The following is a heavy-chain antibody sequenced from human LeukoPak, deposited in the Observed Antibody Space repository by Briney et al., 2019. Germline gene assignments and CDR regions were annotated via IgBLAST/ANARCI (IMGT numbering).Heavy chain of an antibody. J-gene: IGHJ5*02. V-gene: IGHV4-39*01. CDR3: APLRFLEWSSISYP. Sequence: SETLSLTCIVSGGGSISSSNHYWGWIRQPPGKGLEWIGSINYSGSTQYNPSLKSRVTLSVDTSKDQFSLKLSSVTAADTAVYYCAPLRFLEWSSISYPWGQGTLVTVSS. CDR1: GGGSISSSNHY. D-gene: IGHD3-3*01. CDR2: INYSGST.